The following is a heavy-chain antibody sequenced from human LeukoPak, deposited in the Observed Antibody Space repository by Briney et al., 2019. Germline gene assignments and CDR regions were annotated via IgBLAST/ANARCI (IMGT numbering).Heavy chain of an antibody. D-gene: IGHD7-27*01. V-gene: IGHV1-8*01. Sequence: ASVKVSCKASGYTFTSYDFNWLRQATGQRPEWMGWMSPNSGDTGYAQKFQDRVTMTRNTSISTAYMELSSLRSDDTAVYYCARGPPNWGYDYWGPGTLVTVSS. CDR2: MSPNSGDT. CDR1: GYTFTSYD. J-gene: IGHJ4*02. CDR3: ARGPPNWGYDY.